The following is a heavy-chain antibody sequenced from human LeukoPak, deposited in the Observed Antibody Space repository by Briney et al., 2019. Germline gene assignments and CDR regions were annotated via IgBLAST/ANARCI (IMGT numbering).Heavy chain of an antibody. CDR3: ATEATVVTTFDY. J-gene: IGHJ4*02. D-gene: IGHD4-23*01. CDR2: INHSGST. CDR1: GGSFSGYY. V-gene: IGHV4-34*01. Sequence: SETLSLTCAVYGGSFSGYYWSWIRQPPGKGLEWIGEINHSGSTNYNPSLKSRVTISVDTSKNQFSLKLSSVTAADTAVYYCATEATVVTTFDYWGQGTLVTVSS.